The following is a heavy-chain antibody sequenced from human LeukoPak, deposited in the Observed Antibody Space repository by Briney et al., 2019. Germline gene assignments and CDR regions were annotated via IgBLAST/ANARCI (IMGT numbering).Heavy chain of an antibody. D-gene: IGHD6-19*01. CDR2: IYHSGST. Sequence: SETLSLTCTVSGGSISSGDYYWSWIRQPPGKGLEWIGYIYHSGSTYYNPSLKSRVTISVDTSKNQFSLKLSSVTAADTAVYYCARDRDSSGWFVMWGQGTLVTVSS. J-gene: IGHJ5*02. CDR3: ARDRDSSGWFVM. CDR1: GGSISSGDYY. V-gene: IGHV4-30-4*01.